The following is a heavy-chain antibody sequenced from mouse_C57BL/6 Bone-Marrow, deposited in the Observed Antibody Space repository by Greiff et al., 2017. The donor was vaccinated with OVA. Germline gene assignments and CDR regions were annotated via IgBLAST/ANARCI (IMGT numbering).Heavy chain of an antibody. CDR2: INPSNGGT. V-gene: IGHV1-53*01. CDR1: GYTFTSYW. Sequence: QVQLQQPGTELVKPGASVKLSCKASGYTFTSYWMHWVKQRPGQGLEWIGNINPSNGGTNYNEKFKSKATLTVDKSSSTAYMQLSSLTSEDSAVYYCARGEGYGSSYVHWFAYWGQGTLVTVSA. D-gene: IGHD1-1*01. CDR3: ARGEGYGSSYVHWFAY. J-gene: IGHJ3*01.